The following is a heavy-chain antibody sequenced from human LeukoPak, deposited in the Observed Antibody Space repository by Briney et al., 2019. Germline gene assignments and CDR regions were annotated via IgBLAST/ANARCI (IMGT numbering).Heavy chain of an antibody. CDR1: GFTFSSYA. J-gene: IGHJ6*03. V-gene: IGHV3-30-3*01. CDR3: ARENQGSGSYYPSMDV. D-gene: IGHD3-10*01. Sequence: GGSLRLSCAASGFTFSSYAMHWVRQAPGKGLEWVAVISYDGSNKYYADSVKGRFTISRDNAKNSLYLQMNSLRAEDTAVYYCARENQGSGSYYPSMDVWGKGTTVTVSS. CDR2: ISYDGSNK.